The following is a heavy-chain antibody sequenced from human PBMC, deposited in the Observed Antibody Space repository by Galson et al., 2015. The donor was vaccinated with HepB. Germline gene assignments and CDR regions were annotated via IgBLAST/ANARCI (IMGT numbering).Heavy chain of an antibody. D-gene: IGHD4-23*01. CDR1: GFTFSNYA. J-gene: IGHJ3*02. CDR3: AKAVVTTYHDAFDI. Sequence: SLRLSCAASGFTFSNYAMNWVRQAPGKGLEWVSRISGSGGSAYYADSVRGRFTLSRDNSKNTLSLQMNSLRAEDTAIYYCAKAVVTTYHDAFDIWGHGTMVTVSS. V-gene: IGHV3-23*01. CDR2: ISGSGGSA.